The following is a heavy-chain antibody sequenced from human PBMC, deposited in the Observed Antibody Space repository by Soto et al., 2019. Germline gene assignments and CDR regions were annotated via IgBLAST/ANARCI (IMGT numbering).Heavy chain of an antibody. CDR1: GYTFTGYY. Sequence: ASVKVSCKASGYTFTGYYMHWVRQAPGQGLEWMGWINPNSGGTNYAQKFKGRVTMTRDTSISTAYMELSRLRSDDTAVYYCARDRGIFSPFDPWGQGTLVTVSS. V-gene: IGHV1-2*02. CDR2: INPNSGGT. CDR3: ARDRGIFSPFDP. J-gene: IGHJ5*02. D-gene: IGHD6-13*01.